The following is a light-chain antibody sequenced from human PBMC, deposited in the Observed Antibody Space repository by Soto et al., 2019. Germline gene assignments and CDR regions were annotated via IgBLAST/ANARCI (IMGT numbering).Light chain of an antibody. CDR2: AAS. Sequence: DIQMTQSPSSLSTSVGDRVTITCRASQGISNYLAWYQQKPGKVPKLLIYAASTLQSGVPSRFSGSGSGTDFTLPLSTLQPEDVGTYYCQQYNSTRRTCGQGTKVEIK. J-gene: IGKJ1*01. V-gene: IGKV1-27*01. CDR3: QQYNSTRRT. CDR1: QGISNY.